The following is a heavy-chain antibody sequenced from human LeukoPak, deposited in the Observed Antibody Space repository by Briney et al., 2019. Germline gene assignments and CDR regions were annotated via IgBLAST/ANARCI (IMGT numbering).Heavy chain of an antibody. V-gene: IGHV3-23*01. Sequence: PGGSLRLSCAASGFAFKSYAMTWVRQAPGQGLEWVSTILTSDGDTYYADSVKGRFTISRDNSQSALYLQMNSLRPEDTAIYYCARRPAYNSRWFFPSGMEVWGQGTTVTVSS. D-gene: IGHD1-14*01. CDR2: ILTSDGDT. CDR1: GFAFKSYA. CDR3: ARRPAYNSRWFFPSGMEV. J-gene: IGHJ6*02.